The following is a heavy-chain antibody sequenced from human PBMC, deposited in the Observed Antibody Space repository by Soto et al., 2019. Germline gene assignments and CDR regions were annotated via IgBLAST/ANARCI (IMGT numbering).Heavy chain of an antibody. CDR1: GGSISSYY. CDR2: IYYSGST. D-gene: IGHD6-19*01. V-gene: IGHV4-59*01. Sequence: SETLSLTCTVSGGSISSYYWSWIRQPPGKGLEWIGYIYYSGSTNYNPSLKSRVTISVDTSKNQFSLKLSSVTAADTAVYYCARVREAVAGHFDYWGQGTLVTVSS. J-gene: IGHJ4*02. CDR3: ARVREAVAGHFDY.